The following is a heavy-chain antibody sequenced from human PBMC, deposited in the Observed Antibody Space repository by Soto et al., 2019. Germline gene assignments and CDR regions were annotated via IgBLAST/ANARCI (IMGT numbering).Heavy chain of an antibody. Sequence: EVQLVESGGGLVKPGGSLRLCCAASGFTFSSYSMNWVRQAPGKGLEWVSSISSSSSYIYYADSVKGRFTISRDNAKNSLYLQMNSLRAEDTAVYYCARKRVATVTTAHWYFDLWGRGTLVTVSS. CDR3: ARKRVATVTTAHWYFDL. CDR2: ISSSSSYI. CDR1: GFTFSSYS. V-gene: IGHV3-21*01. J-gene: IGHJ2*01. D-gene: IGHD4-17*01.